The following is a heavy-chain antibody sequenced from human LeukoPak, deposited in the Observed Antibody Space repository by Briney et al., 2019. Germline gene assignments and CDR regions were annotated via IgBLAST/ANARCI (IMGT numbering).Heavy chain of an antibody. CDR1: GFTFSNYW. V-gene: IGHV3-7*01. CDR2: IKEDGSQK. D-gene: IGHD6-13*01. J-gene: IGHJ4*01. Sequence: PGGSVRLSCVASGFTFSNYWMSWVRQAPGKGLEWVANIKEDGSQKDYVDSVKGRFTISRDNAKNSVYLQMNSLRVEDTAVYYCVSDQVVPHWGQRIRTAVSS. CDR3: VSDQVVPH.